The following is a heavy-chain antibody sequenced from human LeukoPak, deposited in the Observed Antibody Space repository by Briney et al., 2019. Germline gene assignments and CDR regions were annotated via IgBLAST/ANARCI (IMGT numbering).Heavy chain of an antibody. D-gene: IGHD3-10*01. V-gene: IGHV4-39*07. CDR2: IYYSGST. CDR1: GGSINSSSYY. J-gene: IGHJ6*03. Sequence: PSETLSLTCTVSGGSINSSSYYWGWIRQPPGKGLEWIGSIYYSGSTYYNPSLKSRVTISVDTSKNQFSLKLSSVTAADTAVYFCARVIFGSGGYFYYYYYYMDVWGKGTTVTISS. CDR3: ARVIFGSGGYFYYYYYYMDV.